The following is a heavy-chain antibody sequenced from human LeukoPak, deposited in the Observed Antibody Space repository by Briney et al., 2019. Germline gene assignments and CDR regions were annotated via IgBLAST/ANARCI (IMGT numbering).Heavy chain of an antibody. CDR2: IYYSGST. V-gene: IGHV4-31*03. CDR1: GGSISSGGYY. CDR3: ARDRTGDSSGYFDY. Sequence: SETLSLTCTVSGGSISSGGYYWSWIRQHPGKGLEWIGYIYYSGSTYYTPSLKSRLTISVDTSKNQFSLKLSSVTAADMAVYYCARDRTGDSSGYFDYWGQGTLVTVSS. J-gene: IGHJ4*02. D-gene: IGHD3-22*01.